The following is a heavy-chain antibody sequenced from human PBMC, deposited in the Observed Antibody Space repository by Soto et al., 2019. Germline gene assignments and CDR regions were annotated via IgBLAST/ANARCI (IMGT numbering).Heavy chain of an antibody. V-gene: IGHV3-11*06. CDR2: ISSSSSYI. Sequence: QVQLVESGGGLVKPGGSLRLSCAASGFTFSDYYMSWIRQAPGKGLEWVSYISSSSSYIYYADSVKGRFTISRDNXXXXLYXQMNSLRAEDTAVYYCARGGTIFGVVIPFDYWGQGTLVTVSS. D-gene: IGHD3-3*01. CDR1: GFTFSDYY. J-gene: IGHJ4*02. CDR3: ARGGTIFGVVIPFDY.